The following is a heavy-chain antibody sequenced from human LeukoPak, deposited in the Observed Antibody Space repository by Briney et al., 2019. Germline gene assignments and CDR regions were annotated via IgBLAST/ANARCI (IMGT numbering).Heavy chain of an antibody. CDR1: GFTFSSYA. CDR3: AKGGDIVVVVAAVSGFDY. J-gene: IGHJ4*02. D-gene: IGHD2-15*01. CDR2: ISGSGGST. Sequence: GGSLRLSCAASGFTFSSYAMSWVRQAPGKGLKWVSAISGSGGSTYYADSVKGRFTISRDNSKNTLYLQMNSLRAEDTAVYYCAKGGDIVVVVAAVSGFDYWGQGTLVTVSS. V-gene: IGHV3-23*01.